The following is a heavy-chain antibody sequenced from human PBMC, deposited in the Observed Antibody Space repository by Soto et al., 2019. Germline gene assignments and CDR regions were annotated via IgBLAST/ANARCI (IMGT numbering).Heavy chain of an antibody. CDR3: ARTTKSHGPYYFDA. V-gene: IGHV4-59*02. Sequence: QVQLQESGPGLVRPSETLSVICTISGGSVSGDYWTWLRQPPGKTLESIAFVYYNGMTNYNPSLKSRVSISMDTSKNQVYLKLSSVTAADTAVYYCARTTKSHGPYYFDAWGQGTLVTVSS. CDR1: GGSVSGDY. J-gene: IGHJ4*02. CDR2: VYYNGMT. D-gene: IGHD1-1*01.